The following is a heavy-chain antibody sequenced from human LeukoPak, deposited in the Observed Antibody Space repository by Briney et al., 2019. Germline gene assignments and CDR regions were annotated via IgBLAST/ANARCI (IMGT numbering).Heavy chain of an antibody. Sequence: GRSLRLSCAASGFTFSSYGMHWVRQAPGKGLEWVAVIWYDGRNKYYADSVKGRFTISRDNSKNTLFLQMNSLRAEDTAVYYCARDPEGYSYGYHFDYWGQGTLVTVSS. CDR2: IWYDGRNK. J-gene: IGHJ4*02. V-gene: IGHV3-33*01. CDR1: GFTFSSYG. D-gene: IGHD5-18*01. CDR3: ARDPEGYSYGYHFDY.